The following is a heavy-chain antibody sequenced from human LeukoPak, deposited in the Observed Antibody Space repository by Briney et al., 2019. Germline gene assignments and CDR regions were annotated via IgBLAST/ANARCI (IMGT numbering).Heavy chain of an antibody. D-gene: IGHD3-10*02. CDR1: GFTFSGSA. CDR3: TRQPPLALGSHY. J-gene: IGHJ4*02. V-gene: IGHV3-73*01. CDR2: IRSKANSYAT. Sequence: GGSLRLSCAASGFTFSGSAMHWVRQASGKGLQWVGRIRSKANSYATAYAASVKGRFTISRDDSKNTAYPQMNSLKTEDTAVYYCTRQPPLALGSHYWGQGTLVTVSS.